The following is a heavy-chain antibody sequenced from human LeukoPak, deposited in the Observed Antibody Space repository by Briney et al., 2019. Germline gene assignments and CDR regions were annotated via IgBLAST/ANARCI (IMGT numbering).Heavy chain of an antibody. CDR1: GFTFSSYS. CDR3: ARERGGDSGYDPFDY. J-gene: IGHJ4*02. D-gene: IGHD5-12*01. V-gene: IGHV3-21*01. Sequence: PGGSLRLSCAASGFTFSSYSMNWVRQAPGKGLEWVSSISSSSSYIYYADSVKGRFTISRDNAKNSLYLQMNSLRAEDTAVFYCARERGGDSGYDPFDYWGQGTLVTVSS. CDR2: ISSSSSYI.